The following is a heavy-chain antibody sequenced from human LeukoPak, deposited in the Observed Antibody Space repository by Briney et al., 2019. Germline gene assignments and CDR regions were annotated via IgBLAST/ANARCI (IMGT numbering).Heavy chain of an antibody. CDR3: ASDRGYGGNSGDY. D-gene: IGHD4-23*01. V-gene: IGHV3-66*01. Sequence: SGGSLRLSCAASGLTVSNSYINWVRQAPGKGLEWVSVMHSDDTTYYADSVKGRFTISRDNFKNTLYLQMNTLRVEDTGVYYCASDRGYGGNSGDYWGQGTLVSVSS. J-gene: IGHJ4*02. CDR2: MHSDDTT. CDR1: GLTVSNSY.